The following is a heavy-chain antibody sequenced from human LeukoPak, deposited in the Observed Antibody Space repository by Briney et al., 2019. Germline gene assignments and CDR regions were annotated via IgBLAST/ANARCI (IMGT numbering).Heavy chain of an antibody. D-gene: IGHD6-19*01. Sequence: GGSLRLSCAASRFIFSSYAMSWVRQAPGKGLVWVSAISTSGNSTYYADSVKGRFTISRDNSKNTMYLQMNSLRAEDTAIYYCAKVSEQWLVRDSFDYWGQGTLVTVSS. CDR1: RFIFSSYA. CDR2: ISTSGNST. J-gene: IGHJ4*02. V-gene: IGHV3-23*01. CDR3: AKVSEQWLVRDSFDY.